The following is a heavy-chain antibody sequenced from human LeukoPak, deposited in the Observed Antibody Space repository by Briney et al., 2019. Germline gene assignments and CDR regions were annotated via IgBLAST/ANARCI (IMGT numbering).Heavy chain of an antibody. D-gene: IGHD6-6*01. V-gene: IGHV3-7*01. CDR1: GFTFSNYW. CDR2: IKFDGSEK. Sequence: PGGSLRLSCAASGFTFSNYWMSWVRQAPGKGLEWVANIKFDGSEKFYVDSVKGRFTISRDNAKNSLYLQMNSLRAEDTAVYYCARVGYSSSSRGSKGFDYWGQGTLVTVSS. CDR3: ARVGYSSSSRGSKGFDY. J-gene: IGHJ4*02.